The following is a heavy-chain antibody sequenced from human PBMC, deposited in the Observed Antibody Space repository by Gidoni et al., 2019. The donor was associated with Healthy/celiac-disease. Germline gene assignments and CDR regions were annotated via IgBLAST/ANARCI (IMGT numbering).Heavy chain of an antibody. V-gene: IGHV3-23*01. J-gene: IGHJ6*02. D-gene: IGHD2-2*02. CDR3: AKEGGYCSSTSCYIYYYGMDV. CDR2: ISGRGGST. Sequence: EVQLLESGGGLVQPGGSLRLSCAASGFTFSSYAMSWVRQAPGKGLEWVSAISGRGGSTYYADSVKGRFTISRDNSKNTLYLQMNSLRAEDTAVYYCAKEGGYCSSTSCYIYYYGMDVWGQGTTVTVSS. CDR1: GFTFSSYA.